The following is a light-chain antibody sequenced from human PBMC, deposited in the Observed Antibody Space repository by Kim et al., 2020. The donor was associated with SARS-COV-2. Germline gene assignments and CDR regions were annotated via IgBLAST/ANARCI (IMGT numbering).Light chain of an antibody. CDR1: QDISKS. CDR3: QQLNSFPWT. J-gene: IGKJ1*01. Sequence: ASVGDRVTSHCQASQDISKSLAWCQQTPGKAPTLLIYAASTLQSGVPSRFSGSGSGTEFTLTISSLQPEDFATYYCQQLNSFPWTFGQGTKVDIK. V-gene: IGKV1-9*01. CDR2: AAS.